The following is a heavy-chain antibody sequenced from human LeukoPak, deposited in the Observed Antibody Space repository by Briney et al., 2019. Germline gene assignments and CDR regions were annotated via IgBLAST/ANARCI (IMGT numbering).Heavy chain of an antibody. CDR2: INPNSGGT. CDR1: GYTFTGYY. CDR3: ARDWYSSGWYYFDY. D-gene: IGHD6-19*01. J-gene: IGHJ4*02. V-gene: IGHV1-2*06. Sequence: GASVKVSCKASGYTFTGYYMHWVRQAPGQGLEWMGRINPNSGGTNYAQKFQSRVTMTRDTSISTAYMELSRLRSDDTAVYYCARDWYSSGWYYFDYWGQGTLVTVSS.